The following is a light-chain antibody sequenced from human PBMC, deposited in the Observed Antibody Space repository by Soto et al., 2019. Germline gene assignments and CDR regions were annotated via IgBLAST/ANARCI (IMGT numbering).Light chain of an antibody. V-gene: IGKV1-9*01. J-gene: IGKJ1*01. CDR1: QGISTY. CDR2: DAS. Sequence: DIQLTQSPSFLSASVGDRVTITCRASQGISTYLAWYQQKLGKAPKLLIYDASTLQSGVPSRFSGSGSGTEFTLTTSSLQPEDFATYYCLQHNSYPWPFAQGPKLKS. CDR3: LQHNSYPWP.